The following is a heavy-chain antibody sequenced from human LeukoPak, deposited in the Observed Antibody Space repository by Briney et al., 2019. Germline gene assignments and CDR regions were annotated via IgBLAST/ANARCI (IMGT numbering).Heavy chain of an antibody. D-gene: IGHD3-22*01. CDR3: ARATHPYYYDSSGRLFDY. Sequence: SVKVSCKASGGTFSSYAISWVRQAPGQGLEWMGGIIPIFGTANYAQKFQGRVMITADESTSTAYMELSSLRSEDTAVYYCARATHPYYYDSSGRLFDYWGQGTLVTVSS. CDR2: IIPIFGTA. V-gene: IGHV1-69*13. CDR1: GGTFSSYA. J-gene: IGHJ4*02.